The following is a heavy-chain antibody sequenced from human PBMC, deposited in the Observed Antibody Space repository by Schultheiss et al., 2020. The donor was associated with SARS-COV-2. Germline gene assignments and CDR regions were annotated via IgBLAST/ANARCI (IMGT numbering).Heavy chain of an antibody. CDR3: ANSASNFDY. D-gene: IGHD2/OR15-2a*01. CDR2: ISGSGDRT. V-gene: IGHV3-23*01. CDR1: GFPFNTYA. Sequence: GGSLRLSCAGSGFPFNTYAMAWVRQLSGGGLQWVSSISGSGDRTNYADSVKGRFIITRDNSKNTLYLQMISLRVEDTATYYCANSASNFDYWGQGTLVTVAS. J-gene: IGHJ4*02.